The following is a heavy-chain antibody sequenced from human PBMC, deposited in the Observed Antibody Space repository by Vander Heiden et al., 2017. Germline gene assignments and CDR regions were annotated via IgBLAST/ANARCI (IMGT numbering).Heavy chain of an antibody. CDR2: ISGSGGST. J-gene: IGHJ4*02. CDR3: ENRGDSGYSYGVDY. V-gene: IGHV3-23*01. D-gene: IGHD5-18*01. CDR1: GFTFSSYA. Sequence: EVQLLESGGGLVQPGGSLRLSCAASGFTFSSYAMSWVRQAPGKGLEWVSAISGSGGSTYYADSVKGRFTISRDNSKNTLYLQMNSLRAEETAVYYCENRGDSGYSYGVDYWGQGTLVTVSS.